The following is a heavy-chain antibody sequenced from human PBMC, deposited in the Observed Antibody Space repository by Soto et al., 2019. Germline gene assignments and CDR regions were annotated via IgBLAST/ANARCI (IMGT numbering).Heavy chain of an antibody. D-gene: IGHD3-10*01. V-gene: IGHV3-74*01. J-gene: IGHJ4*02. CDR3: ARGGLGSYLLDY. Sequence: EVQLVESGGGSVQPGGSLRLSCAASGFTFNSYWVHWVRQVPGKGLVWLSRINMDGTRTNYADSVKGRFAISRDNDKNTVYLQMNSLGVEDSAAYYCARGGLGSYLLDYWGQGTLVSVSS. CDR2: INMDGTRT. CDR1: GFTFNSYW.